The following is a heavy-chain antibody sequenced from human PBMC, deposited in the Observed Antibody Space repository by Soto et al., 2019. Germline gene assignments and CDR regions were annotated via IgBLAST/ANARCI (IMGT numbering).Heavy chain of an antibody. CDR2: IYGSGGSGST. V-gene: IGHV4-31*03. J-gene: IGHJ4*02. CDR3: ARTQAGYFSGIDY. Sequence: SETLSLTCTVTGYSITNGGYYWSWIRQHPWKGLEWLVYIYGSGGSGSTLYNPSLKSRITLSVDTSKTQFYLNLSSVTVADTAVYFCARTQAGYFSGIDYWGQGXLVTVYS. D-gene: IGHD2-15*01. CDR1: GYSITNGGYY.